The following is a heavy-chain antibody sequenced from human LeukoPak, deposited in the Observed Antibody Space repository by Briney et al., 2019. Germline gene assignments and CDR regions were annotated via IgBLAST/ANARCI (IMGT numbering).Heavy chain of an antibody. Sequence: SETLSLTCTVSGGSISSSSCYWGWIRQPPGKGLQWIGTIYYSGRTSYNPSLKSRLTISVDTSKNQFSLKLSSVTAADTAVYYCARLPQGGSSYGPLDVWGQGTTVTVSS. CDR1: GGSISSSSCY. J-gene: IGHJ6*02. CDR3: ARLPQGGSSYGPLDV. CDR2: IYYSGRT. D-gene: IGHD5-18*01. V-gene: IGHV4-39*01.